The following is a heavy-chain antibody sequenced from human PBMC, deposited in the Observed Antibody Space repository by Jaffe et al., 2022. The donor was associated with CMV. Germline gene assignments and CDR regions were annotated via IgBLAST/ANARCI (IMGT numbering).Heavy chain of an antibody. CDR3: TRYPSKAGWFDP. CDR2: IRSKANSYAT. CDR1: GFTFSGSA. V-gene: IGHV3-73*02. Sequence: EVQLVESGGGLVQPGGSLKLSCAASGFTFSGSAMHWVRQASGKGLEWVGRIRSKANSYATAYAASVKGRFTISRDDSKNTAYLQMNSLKTEDTAVYYCTRYPSKAGWFDPWGQGTLVTVSS. J-gene: IGHJ5*02. D-gene: IGHD2-2*01.